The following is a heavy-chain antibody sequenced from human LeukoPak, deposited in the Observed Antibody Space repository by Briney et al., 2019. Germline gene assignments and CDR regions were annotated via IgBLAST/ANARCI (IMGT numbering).Heavy chain of an antibody. CDR1: GFTFSSYG. Sequence: QTGGSLRLSCAASGFTFSSYGMHWVRQAPGKGLEWVAFIRYDGSNKYYADSVKGRFTISRDNSKNTLYLQMNSLRAEDTAVYYCARKGAVTAGYWGQGTLVTVSS. CDR3: ARKGAVTAGY. D-gene: IGHD4-11*01. V-gene: IGHV3-30*02. CDR2: IRYDGSNK. J-gene: IGHJ4*02.